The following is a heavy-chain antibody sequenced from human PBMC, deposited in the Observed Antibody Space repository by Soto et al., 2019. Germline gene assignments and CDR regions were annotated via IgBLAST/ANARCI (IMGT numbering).Heavy chain of an antibody. J-gene: IGHJ3*02. D-gene: IGHD2-15*01. CDR2: IYYSGCT. CDR1: GGSISSGGYY. V-gene: IGHV4-31*03. Sequence: QVQLQESGPGLVKPSQTLSLTCTVSGGSISSGGYYWNWIRQHPGTGLEWIGYIYYSGCTYYNPSLQVRVIISVDTSKNHFSLKLTALTAAYTAIYYCARDGGDCRAGSCYWTFGVFNIWGQGTLVTVSS. CDR3: ARDGGDCRAGSCYWTFGVFNI.